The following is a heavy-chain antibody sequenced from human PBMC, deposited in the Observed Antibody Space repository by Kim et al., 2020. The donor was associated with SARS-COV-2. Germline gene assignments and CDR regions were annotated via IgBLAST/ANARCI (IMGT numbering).Heavy chain of an antibody. D-gene: IGHD3-3*02. CDR2: IYYSGNT. Sequence: SETLSLTCSVSGGSVSSSSYYWGWIRRPPGKGLEWLANIYYSGNTYYNPSLKSRLTISVETSKNQFSLKLNSVTAADTAVYYCASEGATPKTISAFDIWG. CDR1: GGSVSSSSYY. J-gene: IGHJ3*02. CDR3: ASEGATPKTISAFDI. V-gene: IGHV4-39*01.